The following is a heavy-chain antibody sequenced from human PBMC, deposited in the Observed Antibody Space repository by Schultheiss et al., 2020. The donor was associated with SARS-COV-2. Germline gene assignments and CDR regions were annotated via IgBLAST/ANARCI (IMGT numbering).Heavy chain of an antibody. CDR3: ARQQQLTPPYYYYYGMDV. J-gene: IGHJ6*02. D-gene: IGHD6-13*01. V-gene: IGHV4-30-2*01. Sequence: LRLSCTVSGGSISSGGYYWSWIRQPPGKGLEWIGYIYHSGSTYYNPSLKSRVAISVVTSKNQFSLKLSSVTAADTAVYYCARQQQLTPPYYYYYGMDVWGQGTTVTVSS. CDR2: IYHSGST. CDR1: GGSISSGGYY.